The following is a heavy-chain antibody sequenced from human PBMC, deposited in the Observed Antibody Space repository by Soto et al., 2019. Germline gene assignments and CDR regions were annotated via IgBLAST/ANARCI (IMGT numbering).Heavy chain of an antibody. CDR1: GYTFTSYA. J-gene: IGHJ6*03. V-gene: IGHV1-3*01. CDR2: INAGNGNT. CDR3: VRVIYGDARGYYYYYMDV. D-gene: IGHD4-17*01. Sequence: QVQLVQSGAEVKKPGASVKVSCKASGYTFTSYAMHWVRQAPGQRLEWMGWINAGNGNTKYSQKFQGRVTITRDTAGSSAYMELSSLRTEDTGVYYFVRVIYGDARGYYYYYMDVWGKGTTVTVSS.